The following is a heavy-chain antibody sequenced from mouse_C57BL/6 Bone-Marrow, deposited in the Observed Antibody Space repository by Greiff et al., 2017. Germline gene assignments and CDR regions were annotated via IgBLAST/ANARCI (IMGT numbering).Heavy chain of an antibody. D-gene: IGHD1-1*01. CDR2: INPSNGGT. J-gene: IGHJ1*03. V-gene: IGHV1-53*01. CDR1: GYTFTSYW. CDR3: ARGITTVVAHWYFDV. Sequence: QVQLQQPGTELVKPGASVKLSCKASGYTFTSYWMHWVKQRPGPGLEWIGNINPSNGGTNYNEKFKSKATLTVDKSSSTAYMQLSSLTSEDSAVYYCARGITTVVAHWYFDVWGTGTTVTVSS.